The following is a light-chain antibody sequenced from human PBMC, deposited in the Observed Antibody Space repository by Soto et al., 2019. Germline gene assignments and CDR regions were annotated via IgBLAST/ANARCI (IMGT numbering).Light chain of an antibody. CDR3: QQYNNWPPT. Sequence: EIVLTQSPGTLSLSPGERATLSCRASQSVSATYLAWYQQKPGQAPRLLIYGVSTRATGIPARFSGSASGTEFTLTISSLQSEDFAVYCCQQYNNWPPTFGQGTKVDIK. CDR2: GVS. J-gene: IGKJ1*01. V-gene: IGKV3-15*01. CDR1: QSVSATY.